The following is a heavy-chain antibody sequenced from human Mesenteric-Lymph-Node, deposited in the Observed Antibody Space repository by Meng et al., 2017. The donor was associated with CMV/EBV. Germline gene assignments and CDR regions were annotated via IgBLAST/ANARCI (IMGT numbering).Heavy chain of an antibody. J-gene: IGHJ4*02. CDR2: IYYSGST. CDR3: ARQSIVGATRGTFDY. V-gene: IGHV4-39*01. D-gene: IGHD1-26*01. CDR1: GGSISSSSYY. Sequence: SETLSPTCTVSGGSISSSSYYWGWIRQPPGKGLEWIGSIYYSGSTYYNPSLKSRVTISVDTSKNQFSLKLSSVTAADTAVYYCARQSIVGATRGTFDYWGQGTLVTVSS.